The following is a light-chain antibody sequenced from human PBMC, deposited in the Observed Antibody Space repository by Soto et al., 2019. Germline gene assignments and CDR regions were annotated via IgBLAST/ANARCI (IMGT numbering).Light chain of an antibody. Sequence: QSALTQPASVSGSPGQSITISCTGTNSDVGSHNFVSWYQQYPGKAPKLLIYEASKRPSGLSNRFSGSKSGNTASLTISGLQAEDVADYYCCSLTNGATWVFGGGTNLTVL. J-gene: IGLJ3*02. CDR3: CSLTNGATWV. CDR1: NSDVGSHNF. V-gene: IGLV2-23*01. CDR2: EAS.